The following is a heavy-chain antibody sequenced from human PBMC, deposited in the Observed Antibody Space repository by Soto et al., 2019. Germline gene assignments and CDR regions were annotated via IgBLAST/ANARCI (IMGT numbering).Heavy chain of an antibody. D-gene: IGHD3-9*01. CDR1: GFTFSSYG. V-gene: IGHV3-33*01. CDR2: IWYDGSNK. CDR3: AREVSILTGYLRTYYYYYGMDV. J-gene: IGHJ6*02. Sequence: PGGSLRLSCAASGFTFSSYGMHWVRQAPGKGLEWVAVIWYDGSNKYYADSVKGRFTISRDNSKNTLYLQMNSLRAGDTAVYYCAREVSILTGYLRTYYYYYGMDVWGQGTTVTVSS.